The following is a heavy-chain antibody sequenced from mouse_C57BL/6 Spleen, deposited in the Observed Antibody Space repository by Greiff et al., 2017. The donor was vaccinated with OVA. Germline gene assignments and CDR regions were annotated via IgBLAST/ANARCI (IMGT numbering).Heavy chain of an antibody. CDR1: GYTFTEYT. CDR2: FYPGSGSI. V-gene: IGHV1-62-2*01. CDR3: ARHEDYYGSSLAWFAY. J-gene: IGHJ3*01. D-gene: IGHD1-1*01. Sequence: QVQLKESGAELVKPGASVKLSCKASGYTFTEYTIHWVKQRSGQGLEWIGWFYPGSGSIKYNEKFKDKATLTADKSSSTVYMELSRLTSEDSAVYFCARHEDYYGSSLAWFAYWGQGTLVTVSA.